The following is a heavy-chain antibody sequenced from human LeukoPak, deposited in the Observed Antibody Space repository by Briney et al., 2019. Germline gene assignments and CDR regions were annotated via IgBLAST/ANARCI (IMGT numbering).Heavy chain of an antibody. CDR1: GFTLSSYA. CDR3: ATSLYGDYNHYNSYYGMDV. CDR2: LSGNGAT. Sequence: GGSLRLSCAVSGFTLSSYAMTWVRQAPGKGLEWVSGLSGNGATYYADSVKGRFTVSRDNSKNTLFLQMTSLRAEDTAVYYCATSLYGDYNHYNSYYGMDVWGQGTTVTVSS. V-gene: IGHV3-23*01. J-gene: IGHJ6*02. D-gene: IGHD4-11*01.